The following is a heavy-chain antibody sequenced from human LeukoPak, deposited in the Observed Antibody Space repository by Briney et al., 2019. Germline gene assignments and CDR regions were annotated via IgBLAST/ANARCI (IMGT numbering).Heavy chain of an antibody. CDR3: ARDVHGDYGSGWFDP. V-gene: IGHV1-69*05. D-gene: IGHD4-17*01. Sequence: SVKVSCKTSGGTFNNSAISWVRQAPGQGLEWLGGIIPLFGTAGYAQKFQGRVTITKDESTRTVYLELSSLTSDDTAVYYCARDVHGDYGSGWFDPWGQGTLVSVCS. CDR1: GGTFNNSA. CDR2: IIPLFGTA. J-gene: IGHJ5*02.